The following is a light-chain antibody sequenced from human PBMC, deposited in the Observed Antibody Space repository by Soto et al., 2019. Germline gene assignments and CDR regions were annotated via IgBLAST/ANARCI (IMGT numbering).Light chain of an antibody. CDR3: QQYGSSGT. J-gene: IGKJ1*01. CDR1: QSVSNNY. CDR2: GAS. V-gene: IGKV3-20*01. Sequence: EIVFTQSPGTLSLSPGERATLSCRASQSVSNNYLAWYQQKPGQAPRLLIYGASNRATGIPDRFSGSGSRTDFTLTISRLEPEDFAVYYCQQYGSSGTFGQGTKVDIK.